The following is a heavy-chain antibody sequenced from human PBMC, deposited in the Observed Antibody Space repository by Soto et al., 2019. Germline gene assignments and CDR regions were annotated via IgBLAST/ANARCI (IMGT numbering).Heavy chain of an antibody. CDR2: IYYSGST. J-gene: IGHJ4*02. CDR1: GGSISSGGYY. V-gene: IGHV4-31*03. Sequence: QVQLQESGPGLVKPSQTLSLTCTVSGGSISSGGYYWSWIRQHPGKGLEWIGYIYYSGSTYYNPSLKSRVTISVDTSKNQFSLKLSSVTDADTAVYYCATHGPPTIFGVETNYWGQGTLVTVSS. D-gene: IGHD3-3*01. CDR3: ATHGPPTIFGVETNY.